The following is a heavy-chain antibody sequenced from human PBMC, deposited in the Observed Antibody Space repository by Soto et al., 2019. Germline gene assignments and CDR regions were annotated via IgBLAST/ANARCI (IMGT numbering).Heavy chain of an antibody. V-gene: IGHV3-21*01. D-gene: IGHD2-21*01. CDR2: IASRSNYI. J-gene: IGHJ6*02. CDR1: GFTFSDYN. CDR3: ARNRRIAVVMDV. Sequence: PGGSLRLSCVASGFTFSDYNMNWLRQTPGKGLEWVSSIASRSNYIYYADSLKGRFTVSRDNARNSLYLQVDNLRAEDTAVYYCARNRRIAVVMDVWGQGTTVTVSS.